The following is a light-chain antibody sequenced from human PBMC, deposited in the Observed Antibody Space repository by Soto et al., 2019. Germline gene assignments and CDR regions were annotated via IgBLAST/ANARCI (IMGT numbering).Light chain of an antibody. CDR1: QSVNNNF. CDR3: QPCGSSPWT. CDR2: RAS. V-gene: IGKV3-20*01. J-gene: IGKJ1*01. Sequence: EIVLTQSPGTLSLSPGEKATLSCRASQSVNNNFLAWYQQRPDQAPRLLIFRASSRAPGIPDRFSGSGSGTDFTLTISRLEPEDFAVYYCQPCGSSPWTFGQGTKVEIK.